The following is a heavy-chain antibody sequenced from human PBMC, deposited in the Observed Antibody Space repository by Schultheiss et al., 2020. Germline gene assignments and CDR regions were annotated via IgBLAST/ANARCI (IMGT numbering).Heavy chain of an antibody. CDR1: GFTFDDYA. J-gene: IGHJ6*02. CDR2: ISGDGGST. D-gene: IGHD3-3*01. Sequence: GGSLRLSCAASGFTFDDYAMHWVRQAPGKGLEWVSLISGDGGSTYYADSVKGRFTISRDNSKNSLYLQMNSLRTEDTALYYCAKDIAAYYDFWSGYYTTYYYYYGMDVWGQGTTVTVSS. V-gene: IGHV3-43*02. CDR3: AKDIAAYYDFWSGYYTTYYYYYGMDV.